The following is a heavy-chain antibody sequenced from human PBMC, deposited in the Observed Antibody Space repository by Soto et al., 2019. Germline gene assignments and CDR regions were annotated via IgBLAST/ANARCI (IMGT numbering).Heavy chain of an antibody. CDR2: IIPIFGTA. Sequence: SVNVSCKASGGTFSSYAISWVRQAPGQGLEWMGGIIPIFGTANYAQKFQGRVTITADESTSTAYMELSSLRSEDTAVYYCARESYDFWSGPEAYYYYYGMDVWGQ. V-gene: IGHV1-69*13. J-gene: IGHJ6*02. CDR1: GGTFSSYA. CDR3: ARESYDFWSGPEAYYYYYGMDV. D-gene: IGHD3-3*01.